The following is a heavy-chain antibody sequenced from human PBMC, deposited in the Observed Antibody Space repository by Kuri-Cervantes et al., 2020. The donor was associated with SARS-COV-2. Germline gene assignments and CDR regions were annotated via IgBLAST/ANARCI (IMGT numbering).Heavy chain of an antibody. V-gene: IGHV4-38-2*02. CDR2: VNHSGST. CDR1: GYSISSGYY. D-gene: IGHD4-17*01. J-gene: IGHJ6*03. CDR3: ARAYGFLRYIYYMDV. Sequence: GSLRLSCTVSGYSISSGYYWGWIRQPPGKGLEWIGEVNHSGSTSYNSSLKSRVTMSVDTSTKQFSLNLNSVTAADTAVYYCARAYGFLRYIYYMDVWGRGTTVTVSS.